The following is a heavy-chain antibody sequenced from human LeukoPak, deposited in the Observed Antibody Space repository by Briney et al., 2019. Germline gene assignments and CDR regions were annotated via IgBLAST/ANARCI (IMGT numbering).Heavy chain of an antibody. J-gene: IGHJ4*02. CDR1: GFTFSSYG. V-gene: IGHV3-30*18. D-gene: IGHD3-10*01. Sequence: GRSLRLSCAASGFTFSSYGMHWVRQAPGKGLEWVAVISYVGSNKYYADSVKGRFTISRDNSKNTLYLQMNSLRAEDTAVYYCAKERRSRGVIMPDGIDYWGQGTLVTVSS. CDR2: ISYVGSNK. CDR3: AKERRSRGVIMPDGIDY.